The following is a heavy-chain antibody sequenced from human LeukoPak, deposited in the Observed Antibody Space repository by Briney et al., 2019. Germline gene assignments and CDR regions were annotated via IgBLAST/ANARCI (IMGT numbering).Heavy chain of an antibody. J-gene: IGHJ4*02. Sequence: SVKVSGRASGGTFSSCAISWVRQAPGQGLGWMRRIIPILGIANYAQKFQGRVTITADKSASTAYMELSSLRSEDTAVYYCARNAEVDSSSWYYGYWGQGTLVTVSS. CDR2: IIPILGIA. D-gene: IGHD6-13*01. CDR3: ARNAEVDSSSWYYGY. CDR1: GGTFSSCA. V-gene: IGHV1-69*04.